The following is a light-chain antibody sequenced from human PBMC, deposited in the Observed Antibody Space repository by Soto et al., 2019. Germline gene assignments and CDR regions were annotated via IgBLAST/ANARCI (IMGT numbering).Light chain of an antibody. Sequence: EIVMTHSPATLSVSPWERATLSCSASQSVSSNLAWYQQTPGQAPRLLIYGASTRATGIPARFSGSGSGTEFTLTISSLQSEDFAVDYCQQYNNWPPWTCGQGTKGDI. CDR2: GAS. J-gene: IGKJ1*01. CDR1: QSVSSN. CDR3: QQYNNWPPWT. V-gene: IGKV3-15*01.